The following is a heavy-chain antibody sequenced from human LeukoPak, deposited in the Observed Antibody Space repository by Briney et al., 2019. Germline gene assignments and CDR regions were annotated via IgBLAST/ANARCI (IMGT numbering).Heavy chain of an antibody. D-gene: IGHD3-9*01. V-gene: IGHV3-30*02. CDR2: IRYDGSTK. Sequence: GGSLRLSCAASGFTFSSYGMHWVRQAPGKGLEWVAFIRYDGSTKYYADSVKGRFTISRDNAKNSLYLQMNSLRAEDTAVYYCARTYYDILTGYNPYFDYWGQGTLVTVSS. CDR1: GFTFSSYG. J-gene: IGHJ4*02. CDR3: ARTYYDILTGYNPYFDY.